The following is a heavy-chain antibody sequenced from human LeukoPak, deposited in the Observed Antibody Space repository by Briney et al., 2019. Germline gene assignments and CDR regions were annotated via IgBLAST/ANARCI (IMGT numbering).Heavy chain of an antibody. Sequence: SETLSPTCTVSGGSINSYYWSWVRQPPGKALEWIGYIYYSGTTNYNPSLKSRVTISVDTSKNQFSLNLTSVTAADTAVYYCARNPRRKYFDYWGQGTLVTVSS. CDR2: IYYSGTT. J-gene: IGHJ4*02. V-gene: IGHV4-59*01. CDR1: GGSINSYY. CDR3: ARNPRRKYFDY.